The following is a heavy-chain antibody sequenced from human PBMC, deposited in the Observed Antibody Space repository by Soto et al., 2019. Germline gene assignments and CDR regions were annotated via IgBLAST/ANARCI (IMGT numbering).Heavy chain of an antibody. Sequence: VQLVQSGAEVQMPGASVQVSCKTSGYTLTNYAIHWVRQAPGQVLELVGVLLPASGHADYEQRFRGRVTMSRHTATATVYMELTSLTLDDAAVYYCARATSDRGGYPRLDPWGQGTLVTVSS. CDR1: GYTLTNYA. V-gene: IGHV1-46*01. CDR2: LLPASGHA. CDR3: ARATSDRGGYPRLDP. J-gene: IGHJ5*02. D-gene: IGHD3-22*01.